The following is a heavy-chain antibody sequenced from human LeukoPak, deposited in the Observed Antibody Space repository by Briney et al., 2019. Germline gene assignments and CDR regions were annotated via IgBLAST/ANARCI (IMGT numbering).Heavy chain of an antibody. J-gene: IGHJ4*02. CDR3: SRYYVWGSYRPFDY. CDR1: GYTFTSYG. V-gene: IGHV1-18*01. D-gene: IGHD3-16*02. CDR2: ISAYNGNT. Sequence: APVKVSCKAFGYTFTSYGINWVRQAPGQGLEWMGWISAYNGNTNYAQKLQGRVTMTTDTPTSTAYMELRSLRPDDTAVYYCSRYYVWGSYRPFDYWGQGTLVTVSS.